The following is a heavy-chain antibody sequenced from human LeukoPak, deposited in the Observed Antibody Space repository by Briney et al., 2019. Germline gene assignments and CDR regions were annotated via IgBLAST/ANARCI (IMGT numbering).Heavy chain of an antibody. V-gene: IGHV1-69*04. D-gene: IGHD4-17*01. J-gene: IGHJ6*02. CDR3: ASDYGDYFDAYYYGMDV. CDR1: GGTFSSYA. Sequence: SVKVSCKASGGTFSSYAISWVRQAPGQGLEWMGRIIPILGIANYAQKFQGRVTITADKSTSTAYMELSSLRSEDTAVYYCASDYGDYFDAYYYGMDVWGQGTTVTVSS. CDR2: IIPILGIA.